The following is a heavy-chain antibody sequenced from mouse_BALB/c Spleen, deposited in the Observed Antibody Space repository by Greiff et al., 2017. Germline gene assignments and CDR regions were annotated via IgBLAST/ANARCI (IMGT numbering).Heavy chain of an antibody. CDR2: IWAGGST. V-gene: IGHV2-9*02. CDR3: AIYYRYAMDY. J-gene: IGHJ4*01. CDR1: GFSLTSYG. Sequence: QVQLKESGPGLVAPSQSLSITCTVSGFSLTSYGVHWVRQPPGKGLEWLGVIWAGGSTNYNSALMSRLSISKDNSKSQVFLKMNSLQTDDTAMYYCAIYYRYAMDYWGQGTSVTVSS. D-gene: IGHD2-14*01.